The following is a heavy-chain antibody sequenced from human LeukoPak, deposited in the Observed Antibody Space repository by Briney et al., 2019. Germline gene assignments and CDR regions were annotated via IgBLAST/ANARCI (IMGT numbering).Heavy chain of an antibody. D-gene: IGHD5-24*01. CDR2: ISYDGSNK. CDR3: AREADVEMATIPYYFDY. CDR1: GFTFSSYA. Sequence: GGSLRLSCAASGFTFSSYAMHWVRQAPGKGLEWVAVISYDGSNKYYADSVKGRFTISRDNSKNTLYLQMNSLRAEGTAVYYCAREADVEMATIPYYFDYWGQGTLVTVSS. J-gene: IGHJ4*02. V-gene: IGHV3-30*04.